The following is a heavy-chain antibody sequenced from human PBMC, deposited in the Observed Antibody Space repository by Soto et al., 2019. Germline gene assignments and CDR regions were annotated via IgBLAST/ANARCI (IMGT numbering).Heavy chain of an antibody. CDR3: AKGCGGDCYSGVQY. V-gene: IGHV3-23*01. J-gene: IGHJ4*02. CDR1: GFTFSSSA. Sequence: EVQLLESGRGLVQPGGSLRPSCAASGFTFSSSAMSWVRQAPGKGLEWVPSISNSGGSTYYADSVKGRFTISRDNSKNTLYLQMNSLQAEDTAVYYCAKGCGGDCYSGVQYWGQGTLVTVSS. CDR2: ISNSGGST. D-gene: IGHD2-21*02.